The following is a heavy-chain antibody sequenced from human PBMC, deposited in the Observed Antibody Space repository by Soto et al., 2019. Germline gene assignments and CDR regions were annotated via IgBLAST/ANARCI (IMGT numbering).Heavy chain of an antibody. CDR3: ADYSASGIMTLDP. J-gene: IGHJ5*02. D-gene: IGHD3-10*01. V-gene: IGHV3-15*07. CDR1: GFSFSNAW. Sequence: EVQLLESGGGLVRPGGSLRLSCAASGFSFSNAWLNWVRQTPGKGLEWVGRIKSKTDGGTTDYAAPVKGRFIISRDDSKNTLYLQMNSLKTEDTAVYYCADYSASGIMTLDPWGPGTLVTVSS. CDR2: IKSKTDGGTT.